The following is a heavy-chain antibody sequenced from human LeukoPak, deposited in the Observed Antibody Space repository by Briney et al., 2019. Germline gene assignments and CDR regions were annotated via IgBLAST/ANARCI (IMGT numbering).Heavy chain of an antibody. D-gene: IGHD3-10*01. Sequence: GGSLRLSCAASGFTFSSYWMHWARQDPGKGLVWVSRINSDGSNTIYADSVKGRFTISRDNTKNTLYLQMNSLRPEDTAVYYCVSGVSIWLGNAFDFWGQGTMVTVSS. CDR3: VSGVSIWLGNAFDF. J-gene: IGHJ3*01. V-gene: IGHV3-74*01. CDR2: INSDGSNT. CDR1: GFTFSSYW.